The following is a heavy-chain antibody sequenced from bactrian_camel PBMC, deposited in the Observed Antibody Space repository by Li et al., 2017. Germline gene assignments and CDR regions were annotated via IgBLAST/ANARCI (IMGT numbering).Heavy chain of an antibody. J-gene: IGHJ4*01. V-gene: IGHV3S53*01. CDR2: IPSGGATT. CDR1: GRALTTNA. CDR3: AASRSPLWTQHGVDDFFNGPNNY. D-gene: IGHD5*01. Sequence: QLVESGGGSVQAGGSLRLSCAASGRALTTNAMVMAWFRQAPGKQREGVAAIPSGGATTDYADSVKGRFAISQDNAKNTVYLRMNSLKPEDTAMYYCAASRSPLWTQHGVDDFFNGPNNYYGQGTQVTVS.